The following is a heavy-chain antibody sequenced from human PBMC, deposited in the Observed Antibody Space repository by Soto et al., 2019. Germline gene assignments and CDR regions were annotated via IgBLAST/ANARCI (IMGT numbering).Heavy chain of an antibody. Sequence: SVKVSCKASGFTFTSSAVQWVRQARGQRLEWIGRIVVGSGNTNYAQKFQERVTITRDMSTSTAYMELSSLRSEDTAVYYCAADSHYDFWSGYLGYYYYGMDVWGQGTTVTVSS. CDR3: AADSHYDFWSGYLGYYYYGMDV. CDR1: GFTFTSSA. V-gene: IGHV1-58*01. J-gene: IGHJ6*02. CDR2: IVVGSGNT. D-gene: IGHD3-3*01.